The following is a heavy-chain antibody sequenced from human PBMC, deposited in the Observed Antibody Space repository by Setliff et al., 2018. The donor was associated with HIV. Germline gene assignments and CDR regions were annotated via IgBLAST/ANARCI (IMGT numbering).Heavy chain of an antibody. CDR3: ARIHDYGGIDI. Sequence: SETLSLTCTVSGGSLSRTSYYWGWIRQPPGKGLEWLGTIYFTGSAYYNPSLKSRVTISVDTPKNQFSLKLSSVTAADTAVYYCARIHDYGGIDIWGQGTMVTVSS. CDR1: GGSLSRTSYY. D-gene: IGHD4-17*01. J-gene: IGHJ3*02. V-gene: IGHV4-39*07. CDR2: IYFTGSA.